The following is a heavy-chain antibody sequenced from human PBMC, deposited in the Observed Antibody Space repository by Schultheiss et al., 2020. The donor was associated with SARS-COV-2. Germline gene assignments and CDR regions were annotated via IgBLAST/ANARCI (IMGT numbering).Heavy chain of an antibody. CDR1: GGTFSSYA. CDR2: IIPIFGTA. V-gene: IGHV1-69*13. Sequence: SVKVSCKASGGTFSSYAISWVRQAPGQGLEWMGGIIPIFGTANYAQKFQGRVTITADESTSTAYMELSSLRSEDTAVYYCARYAPKLRFLATYYYYGMDVWGQGTTVTVSS. CDR3: ARYAPKLRFLATYYYYGMDV. D-gene: IGHD3-3*01. J-gene: IGHJ6*02.